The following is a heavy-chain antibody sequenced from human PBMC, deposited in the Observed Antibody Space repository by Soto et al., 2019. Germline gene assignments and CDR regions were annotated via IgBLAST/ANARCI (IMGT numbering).Heavy chain of an antibody. Sequence: QITLKESGPTLVKPTQTLTLTCTFSGFSLSTSGVGVGWIRQPPGKALEWLALIYWNDDKRYSPSLKSRLTITKDTSKNQVVLTMTNMDPVDTVTYYCAHLIQYYGSGSYYNLDYWGQGTLVTVSS. CDR1: GFSLSTSGVG. CDR3: AHLIQYYGSGSYYNLDY. J-gene: IGHJ4*02. D-gene: IGHD3-10*01. CDR2: IYWNDDK. V-gene: IGHV2-5*01.